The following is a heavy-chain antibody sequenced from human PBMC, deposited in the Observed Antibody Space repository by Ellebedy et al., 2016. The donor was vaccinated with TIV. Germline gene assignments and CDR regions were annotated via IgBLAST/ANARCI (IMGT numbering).Heavy chain of an antibody. D-gene: IGHD5-12*01. CDR1: GYTFTDYY. V-gene: IGHV1-2*02. CDR3: ARTGRGYGGYNREGGYFYYTMDV. Sequence: ASVKVSCKTSGYTFTDYYMHWVRQAPGQGLEWVAWINPNSGDTNYAQKFQGRVTMTRDTSISTAYMELSRLRSDDTAVYYCARTGRGYGGYNREGGYFYYTMDVWGQGTTATVSS. CDR2: INPNSGDT. J-gene: IGHJ6*02.